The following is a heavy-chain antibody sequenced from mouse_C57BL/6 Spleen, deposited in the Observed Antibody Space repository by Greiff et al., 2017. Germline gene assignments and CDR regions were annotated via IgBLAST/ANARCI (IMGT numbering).Heavy chain of an antibody. CDR2: INPNNGGT. J-gene: IGHJ2*01. V-gene: IGHV1-22*01. CDR1: GYTFTDYN. Sequence: EVQLQQSGPELVKPGASVKMSCKASGYTFTDYNMHWVKQSHGKSLEWIGYINPNNGGTSYNQKFKGKATLTVNKSSSTAYMELRSLTSEDPAVXYCARGGYSNYGDYWGQGTTLTVSS. CDR3: ARGGYSNYGDY. D-gene: IGHD2-5*01.